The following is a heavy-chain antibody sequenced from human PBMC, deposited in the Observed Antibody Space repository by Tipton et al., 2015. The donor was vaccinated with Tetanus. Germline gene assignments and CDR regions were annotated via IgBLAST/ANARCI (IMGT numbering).Heavy chain of an antibody. Sequence: GLVKPSQTLSLTCAISGDSVSSISAAWHCISQSPSRGLERLGRTYYRSKWYNDYAVSVKSRITINPDTSKNQFSLQLNSVTPEDTAAYYCASGMMDYYYYGMDVWGQGTTVTVSS. D-gene: IGHD1-14*01. V-gene: IGHV6-1*01. CDR1: GDSVSSISAA. CDR2: TYYRSKWYN. CDR3: ASGMMDYYYYGMDV. J-gene: IGHJ6*02.